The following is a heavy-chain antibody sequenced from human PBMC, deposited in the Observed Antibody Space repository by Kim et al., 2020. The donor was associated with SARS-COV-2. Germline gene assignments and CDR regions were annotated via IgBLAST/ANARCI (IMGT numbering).Heavy chain of an antibody. J-gene: IGHJ5*02. V-gene: IGHV4-59*09. Sequence: NPSLKSRVTISVDTSKNQFSLKLSSVTAADTAVYYCARGYCSSTSCYLFDPWCQGTLVTVSS. CDR3: ARGYCSSTSCYLFDP. D-gene: IGHD2-2*01.